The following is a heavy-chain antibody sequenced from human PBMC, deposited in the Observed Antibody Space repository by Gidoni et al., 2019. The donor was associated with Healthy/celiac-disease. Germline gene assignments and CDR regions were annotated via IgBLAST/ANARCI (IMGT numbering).Heavy chain of an antibody. CDR1: GGSISSYY. Sequence: QVQLQESGPGLVKPSETLSLTCTVSGGSISSYYWSWIRQPPWKGLEWIGYIYYSGSTNYNPSLKSRVTISLDTSKNQFSLKLSSVTAADTAVYYCARGVDSSSWYYFDYWGQGTLVTVSS. CDR3: ARGVDSSSWYYFDY. D-gene: IGHD6-13*01. CDR2: IYYSGST. J-gene: IGHJ4*02. V-gene: IGHV4-59*01.